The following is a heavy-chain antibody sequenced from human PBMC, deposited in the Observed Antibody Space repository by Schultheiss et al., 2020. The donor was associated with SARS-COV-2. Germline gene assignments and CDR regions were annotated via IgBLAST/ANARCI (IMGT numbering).Heavy chain of an antibody. CDR1: GYSFTSYW. Sequence: GESLKISCKGSGYSFTSYWIGWVRQIAGKGLEWVGRIDPSNSRVDYSPSFQGHVTISADKSITTAYLQWTSLKASDSAVYFCARLRGGEYDSWGQGTLVTVSS. D-gene: IGHD6-25*01. CDR2: IDPSNSRV. J-gene: IGHJ4*02. V-gene: IGHV5-10-1*01. CDR3: ARLRGGEYDS.